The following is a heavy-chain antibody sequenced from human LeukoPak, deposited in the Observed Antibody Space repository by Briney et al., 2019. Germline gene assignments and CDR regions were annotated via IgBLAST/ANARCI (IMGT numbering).Heavy chain of an antibody. CDR2: INHSGST. CDR3: ARVGIPYSSSWYVAF. CDR1: GGSYSGYY. Sequence: PSETLSLTCAVYGGSYSGYYWSWIRQPPGKGLEWIGEINHSGSTNYNPSLKSRVTISVDTSKNQFSLKLSSVTAADTAVYYCARVGIPYSSSWYVAFWGQGTLVTVSS. D-gene: IGHD6-13*01. J-gene: IGHJ4*02. V-gene: IGHV4-34*01.